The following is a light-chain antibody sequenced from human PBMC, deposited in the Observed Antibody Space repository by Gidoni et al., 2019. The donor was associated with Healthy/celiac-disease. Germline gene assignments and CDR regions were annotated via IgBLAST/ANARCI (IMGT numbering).Light chain of an antibody. CDR1: SSNIGNNY. Sequence: QSVLSQPPSVSAAPGQKVTISCSGSSSNIGNNYVSWYQQRPGTAPKLLIYDNNKRPSGIPDRFSGSKSGTSATLGITGLQTGDEADHYCGTWDSSLSARVFGGGTKLTVL. CDR3: GTWDSSLSARV. CDR2: DNN. V-gene: IGLV1-51*01. J-gene: IGLJ3*02.